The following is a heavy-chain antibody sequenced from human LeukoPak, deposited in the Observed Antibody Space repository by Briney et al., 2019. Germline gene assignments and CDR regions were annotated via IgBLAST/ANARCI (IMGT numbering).Heavy chain of an antibody. CDR2: ISGSGGST. J-gene: IGHJ4*02. CDR1: GFTFSSYA. CDR3: AKGFRDYYGSGSYYYFDY. V-gene: IGHV3-23*01. Sequence: PGGSLRLSCAASGFTFSSYAMSWVRQAPGKGLEWVSAISGSGGSTYYADSVKGRFTISRDNSKNTLYLQMNSLRAEDTAVYYCAKGFRDYYGSGSYYYFDYWGQGTLVTVSS. D-gene: IGHD3-10*01.